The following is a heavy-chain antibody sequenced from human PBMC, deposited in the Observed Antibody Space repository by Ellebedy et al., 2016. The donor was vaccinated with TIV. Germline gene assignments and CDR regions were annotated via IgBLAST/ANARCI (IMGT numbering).Heavy chain of an antibody. CDR3: AKSAAGTSGWFDP. D-gene: IGHD1-14*01. J-gene: IGHJ5*02. Sequence: GGSLRLSXAASGFTFSTYAMSWVRQAPGKGLEWVSGILGSGAGTYYADSVKGRFTISRDNSKNTLYLQMNSLRVEDTAIYYRAKSAAGTSGWFDPWGQGTLVTVSS. CDR2: ILGSGAGT. V-gene: IGHV3-23*01. CDR1: GFTFSTYA.